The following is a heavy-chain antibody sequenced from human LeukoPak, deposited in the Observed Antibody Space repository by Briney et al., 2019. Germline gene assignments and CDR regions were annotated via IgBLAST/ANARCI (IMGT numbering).Heavy chain of an antibody. V-gene: IGHV4-39*07. J-gene: IGHJ6*03. Sequence: SETLSLTCSVSGGSTRSGRHHWAWVRQPPGRGLEFIGSLDESGRPYYNAPLKSRVTISEDSSGKQFSLNLSSVTAADTAVYYCARDLGGYPFFMDVWGRGTTVIVSS. CDR1: GGSTRSGRHH. CDR2: LDESGRP. D-gene: IGHD2-15*01. CDR3: ARDLGGYPFFMDV.